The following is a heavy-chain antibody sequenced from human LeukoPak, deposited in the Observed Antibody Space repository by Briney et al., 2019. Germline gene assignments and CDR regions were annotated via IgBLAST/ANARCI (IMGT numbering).Heavy chain of an antibody. J-gene: IGHJ1*01. CDR2: IKSDGKT. D-gene: IGHD3-22*01. CDR1: GFTFRRYW. CDR3: ARAPSEVGGYYPEYFRH. V-gene: IGHV3-74*01. Sequence: GGSLRLSCAASGFTFRRYWMHWVRHAPGKGLVWVSRIKSDGKTNYADSVKGRFTISRDNAKNTVSLQMDSLRAEDTGVYYCARAPSEVGGYYPEYFRHWGQGTLVTVSS.